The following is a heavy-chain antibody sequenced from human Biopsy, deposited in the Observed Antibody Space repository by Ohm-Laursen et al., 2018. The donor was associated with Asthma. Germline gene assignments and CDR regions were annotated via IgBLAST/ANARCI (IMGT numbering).Heavy chain of an antibody. D-gene: IGHD3-9*01. CDR2: INAGNGNT. J-gene: IGHJ3*02. V-gene: IGHV1-3*01. CDR1: GYTFINYA. CDR3: ARTYYDFLTGQVNDALAM. Sequence: ASVKVSCKASGYTFINYAIHWVRQAPGQRLEWMGWINAGNGNTKYSQKFQGRVTITRDTSASTAYMDLSSLRSEDTAVYYCARTYYDFLTGQVNDALAMWGQGTVVTVSS.